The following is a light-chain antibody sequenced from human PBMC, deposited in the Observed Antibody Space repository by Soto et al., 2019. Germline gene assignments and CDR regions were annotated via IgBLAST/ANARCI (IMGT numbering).Light chain of an antibody. CDR1: QSVIANY. CDR2: RAS. CDR3: LHHRRSPRR. V-gene: IGKV3-20*01. Sequence: IELTQSPGTLSLSPGERATLSCRASQSVIANYLAWYQQKPGQAPRLLIYRASSRATGIPDRFSGTGSGIDFSLTISRVVFAYFAIYHCLHHRRSPRRSGHVTKADI. J-gene: IGKJ1*01.